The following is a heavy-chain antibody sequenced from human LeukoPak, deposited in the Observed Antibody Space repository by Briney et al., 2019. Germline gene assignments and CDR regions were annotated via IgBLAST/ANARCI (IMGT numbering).Heavy chain of an antibody. CDR3: ARGLNYDILTGSPDAFDI. J-gene: IGHJ3*02. Sequence: GGSLRLSCAASGFTFSSYAMSWVRQAPGKGLEWVSSISSSSSYIYYADSVKGRFTISRDNAKNSLYLQMNSLRAEDTAVYYCARGLNYDILTGSPDAFDIWGQVTMVTVSS. CDR1: GFTFSSYA. D-gene: IGHD3-9*01. V-gene: IGHV3-21*01. CDR2: ISSSSSYI.